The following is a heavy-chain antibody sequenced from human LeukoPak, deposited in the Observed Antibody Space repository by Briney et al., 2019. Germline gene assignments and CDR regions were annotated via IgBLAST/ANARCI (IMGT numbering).Heavy chain of an antibody. CDR2: IKQDGSEK. J-gene: IGHJ6*02. D-gene: IGHD3-22*01. Sequence: GGSLRLPCAASGFTFRNYWMSWVRQAPGKALEWVTNIKQDGSEKYYVASVRGRFTISRDNSLYLQMNSLRAEDTAVYYCAREASYFDSSGSYYYYYYGMDVWGQGTTVTVSS. CDR3: AREASYFDSSGSYYYYYYGMDV. V-gene: IGHV3-7*01. CDR1: GFTFRNYW.